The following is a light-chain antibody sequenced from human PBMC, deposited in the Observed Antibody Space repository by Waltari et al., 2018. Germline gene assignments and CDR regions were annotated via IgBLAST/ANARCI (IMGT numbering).Light chain of an antibody. CDR2: AAS. J-gene: IGKJ1*01. V-gene: IGKV1-39*01. CDR3: QQSFSTPPWT. CDR1: QSMSVN. Sequence: DIQMTQSPSALSASVGDRVTNTCRASQSMSVNLNWYQQKPGKAPKLLIFAASNLQSGVPSRFSGSGSGTDCTLTISSLQPEDFATYYCQQSFSTPPWTFGQGTKVEFK.